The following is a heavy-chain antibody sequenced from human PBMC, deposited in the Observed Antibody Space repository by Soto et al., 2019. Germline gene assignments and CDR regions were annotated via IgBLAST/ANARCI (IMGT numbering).Heavy chain of an antibody. J-gene: IGHJ4*02. CDR1: RFTFSSYW. CDR3: ARDAQISGVVINFDY. D-gene: IGHD3-3*01. V-gene: IGHV3-74*01. Sequence: GGSLRLSCAASRFTFSSYWMHWVRQAPGKGLVWVSRINSDRSSTSYADSVKGRFTISRDNAKNTLYLQMNSLRAEDTAVYYCARDAQISGVVINFDYWGQGTLVTVSS. CDR2: INSDRSST.